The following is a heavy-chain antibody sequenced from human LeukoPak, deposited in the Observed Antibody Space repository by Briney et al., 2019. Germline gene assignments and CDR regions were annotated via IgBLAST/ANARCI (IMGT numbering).Heavy chain of an antibody. J-gene: IGHJ4*02. D-gene: IGHD3-22*01. V-gene: IGHV1-46*01. Sequence: GASVKVSCKASGYTFTSYYMHWVRQAPGQGLEWMGIINPSGGSTSYAQKFQGRVTMTRDTSTSTVYMELSSLRSEDTAVYYCATDSSDSSGYQNRGDFDYWGQGTLVTVSS. CDR1: GYTFTSYY. CDR2: INPSGGST. CDR3: ATDSSDSSGYQNRGDFDY.